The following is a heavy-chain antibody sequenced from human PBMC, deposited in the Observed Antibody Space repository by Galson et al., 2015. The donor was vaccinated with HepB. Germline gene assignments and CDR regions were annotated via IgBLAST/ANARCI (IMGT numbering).Heavy chain of an antibody. CDR3: ARVFGIEYSSSPGGY. J-gene: IGHJ4*02. D-gene: IGHD6-6*01. CDR2: INPNSGGT. V-gene: IGHV1-2*06. CDR1: GYTFTGYY. Sequence: SVKVSCKASGYTFTGYYMHWVRQAPGQGLEWMGRINPNSGGTNYAQKFQGRVTMTRDTSISTAYMELSKLRSDDTAVYYCARVFGIEYSSSPGGYWGQGTLVTVSS.